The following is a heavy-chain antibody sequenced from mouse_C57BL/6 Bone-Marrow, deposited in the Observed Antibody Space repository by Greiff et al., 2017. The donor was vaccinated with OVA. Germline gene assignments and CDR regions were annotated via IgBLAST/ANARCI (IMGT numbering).Heavy chain of an antibody. J-gene: IGHJ2*01. CDR2: IYPGSGNT. CDR3: ARPRYSGSSSFDY. V-gene: IGHV1-76*01. CDR1: GYTFTDYY. Sequence: VKLQESGAELVRPGASVKLSCKASGYTFTDYYINWVKQRPGQGLEWIARIYPGSGNTYYNEKFKGKATLTAEKSSSTAYMQLSSLTSEDSAVYYCARPRYSGSSSFDYWGQGTTLTVSS. D-gene: IGHD1-1*01.